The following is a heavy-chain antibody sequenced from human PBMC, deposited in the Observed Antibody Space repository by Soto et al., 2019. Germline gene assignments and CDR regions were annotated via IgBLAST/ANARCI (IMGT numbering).Heavy chain of an antibody. Sequence: PWGSLRLSCSASGFIFRRYWMAWVRQAPGKGLEWVATIKLDVREKNYLDSVQGRFTISRDDAENSMSLQMSSLRGEDTAVYFCVRELDGYGRLDYWGLRTQVPVS. CDR1: GFIFRRYW. V-gene: IGHV3-7*01. CDR2: IKLDVREK. CDR3: VRELDGYGRLDY. J-gene: IGHJ4*02. D-gene: IGHD1-1*01.